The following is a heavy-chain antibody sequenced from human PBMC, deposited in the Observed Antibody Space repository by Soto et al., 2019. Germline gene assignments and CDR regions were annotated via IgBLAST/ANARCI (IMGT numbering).Heavy chain of an antibody. CDR2: LSYAGDT. V-gene: IGHV3-13*01. Sequence: GWSLRLSCAASGFTLSTYDMHWVRQGTGKGLEWVASLSYAGDTYYPGSVKGRFTVSRESAKNSLYLQMDSLTARDTAVYYCAKGLHSAAQYYYMDVWGKGTTVTVSS. J-gene: IGHJ6*03. CDR3: AKGLHSAAQYYYMDV. D-gene: IGHD6-25*01. CDR1: GFTLSTYD.